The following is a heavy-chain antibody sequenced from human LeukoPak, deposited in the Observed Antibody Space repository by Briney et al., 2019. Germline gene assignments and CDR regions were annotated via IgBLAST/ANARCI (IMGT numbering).Heavy chain of an antibody. D-gene: IGHD1-7*01. V-gene: IGHV4-4*02. J-gene: IGHJ6*02. CDR2: IYHSGST. CDR3: ARDLGLRGYYYGMDV. Sequence: SGTLSLTCAVSGGSISSSNWWSWVRQPPGKGLEWIGEIYHSGSTNYNPSLKSRVTISVDTSKNQFSLKLSSVTAADTAVYYCARDLGLRGYYYGMDVWGQGTTVTVSS. CDR1: GGSISSSNW.